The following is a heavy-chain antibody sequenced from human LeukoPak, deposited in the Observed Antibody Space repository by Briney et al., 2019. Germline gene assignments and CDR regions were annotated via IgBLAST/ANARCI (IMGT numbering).Heavy chain of an antibody. J-gene: IGHJ5*02. D-gene: IGHD7-27*01. V-gene: IGHV3-7*01. CDR2: IKQGGSEK. Sequence: GGSLRLSCAASGFTFTSYWMSWVRQAPGKGLEWVANIKQGGSEKHYVDSVKGRFTISRDNAKNSLYLQMDSLRAEDTAVYYCARSYLLGSWGQGTLVTVSS. CDR3: ARSYLLGS. CDR1: GFTFTSYW.